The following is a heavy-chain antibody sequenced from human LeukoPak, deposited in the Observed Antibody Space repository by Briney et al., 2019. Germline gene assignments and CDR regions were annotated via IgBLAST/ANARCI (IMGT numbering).Heavy chain of an antibody. D-gene: IGHD4-11*01. CDR1: GYTFTGYY. Sequence: ASVKVSCKASGYTFTGYYMHWVRQAPGQGLEWMGWINPNSGGTNYAQKFQGRVTMTRDTSISTAYMELSSVTAADTAVYYCARTTDYYYYYMDVWGKGTTVTISS. CDR2: INPNSGGT. J-gene: IGHJ6*03. V-gene: IGHV1-2*02. CDR3: ARTTDYYYYYMDV.